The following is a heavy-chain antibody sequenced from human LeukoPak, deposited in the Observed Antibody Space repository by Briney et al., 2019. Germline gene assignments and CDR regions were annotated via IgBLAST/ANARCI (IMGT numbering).Heavy chain of an antibody. J-gene: IGHJ6*03. CDR3: ARFRSVVAGTYNYYYLDV. CDR1: DGSISSYY. D-gene: IGHD6-19*01. Sequence: SETLSLTCTVSDGSISSYYWSWIRLPPGKGLEYIGYVSYSGTTNYNPSLKSRLTISLDTSKNQISLRLSSVTAADTAVYYCARFRSVVAGTYNYYYLDVWGKGTTVTVSS. CDR2: VSYSGTT. V-gene: IGHV4-59*01.